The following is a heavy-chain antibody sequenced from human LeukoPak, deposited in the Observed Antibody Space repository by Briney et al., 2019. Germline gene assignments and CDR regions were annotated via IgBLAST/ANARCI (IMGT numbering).Heavy chain of an antibody. D-gene: IGHD6-6*01. CDR2: ISSSGSTI. V-gene: IGHV3-11*04. Sequence: GGSLRLSCAASGFTFSDYYMSWIRQAPGKGLEWVSYISSSGSTIYYADSVKGRFTISRDNAKNSLYLQMNSLRAEDTAVYYCARPPPCSSSPTGIDYWGQGTLVTVSS. CDR1: GFTFSDYY. CDR3: ARPPPCSSSPTGIDY. J-gene: IGHJ4*02.